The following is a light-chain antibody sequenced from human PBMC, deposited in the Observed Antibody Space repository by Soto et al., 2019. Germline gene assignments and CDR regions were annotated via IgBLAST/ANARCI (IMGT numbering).Light chain of an antibody. V-gene: IGKV3-20*01. Sequence: VLTQPPGTLSLSPGEGATPSCRASQRVASDLAWYLQKPGQPPRLLIYDASIRATGIPDRISGSGSERDFTLTISRLEPEDAAVYYCQQYLNSPRTFGQGTRLEIK. CDR3: QQYLNSPRT. CDR2: DAS. CDR1: QRVASD. J-gene: IGKJ5*01.